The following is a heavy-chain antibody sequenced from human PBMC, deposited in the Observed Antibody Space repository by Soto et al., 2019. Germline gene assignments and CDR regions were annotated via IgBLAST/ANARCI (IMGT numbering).Heavy chain of an antibody. V-gene: IGHV3-30-3*01. CDR3: ARGGAMAPNDY. D-gene: IGHD5-18*01. J-gene: IGHJ4*02. CDR1: GFTFSSYA. CDR2: ISYDGSNK. Sequence: VQLVESGGGVVQPGRSLRLSCAASGFTFSSYAMHWVRQAPGKGLEWVAVISYDGSNKYYADSVKGRFTISRDNSKNTLYLQMNSLRAEDTAVYYCARGGAMAPNDYWGQGTLVTVSS.